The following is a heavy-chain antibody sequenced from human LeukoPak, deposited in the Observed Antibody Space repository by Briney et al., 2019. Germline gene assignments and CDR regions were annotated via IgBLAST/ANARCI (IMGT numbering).Heavy chain of an antibody. V-gene: IGHV3-21*01. J-gene: IGHJ4*02. CDR1: GFTFSSYS. Sequence: GGSLRLSCAASGFTFSSYSMNWVRQAPGKGLEWVSSISSSSYIYYADSVKGRFTISRDNAKNSLYPQMNSLRAEDTAVYYCARVLLAAAGTIDYWGQGTLVTVSS. D-gene: IGHD6-13*01. CDR3: ARVLLAAAGTIDY. CDR2: ISSSSYI.